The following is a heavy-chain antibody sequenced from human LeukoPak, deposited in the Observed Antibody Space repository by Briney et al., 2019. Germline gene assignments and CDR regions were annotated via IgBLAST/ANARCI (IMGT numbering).Heavy chain of an antibody. CDR3: ARDEAAAAGYYYYYYMDV. CDR2: ISSSSSYI. D-gene: IGHD6-13*01. CDR1: GFTFSTYS. J-gene: IGHJ6*03. V-gene: IGHV3-21*01. Sequence: GGSLRLSCSASGFTFSTYSMNWVRQAPGKGLEWVSSISSSSSYIYYADSVKGRFTISRDNAKNSLYLQMNSLRAEDTAVYYCARDEAAAAGYYYYYYMDVWGKGTTVTVSS.